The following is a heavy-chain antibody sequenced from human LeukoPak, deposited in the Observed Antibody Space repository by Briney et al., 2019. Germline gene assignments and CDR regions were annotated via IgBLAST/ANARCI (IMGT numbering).Heavy chain of an antibody. D-gene: IGHD4-23*01. Sequence: GGSLRLSCAASGFTFNDYYMSWIRQAPGKGLEWVSYVSSSGNTRYYADSVKGRFTISRDNAKNSLYLQMSSLRAEDTAVYYCAAGYGGDAETYYYYGMDVWGQGTTVTVSS. V-gene: IGHV3-11*01. CDR1: GFTFNDYY. CDR2: VSSSGNTR. CDR3: AAGYGGDAETYYYYGMDV. J-gene: IGHJ6*02.